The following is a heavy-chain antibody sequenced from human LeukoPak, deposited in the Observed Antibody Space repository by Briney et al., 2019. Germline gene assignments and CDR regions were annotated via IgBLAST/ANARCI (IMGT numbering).Heavy chain of an antibody. J-gene: IGHJ4*02. CDR1: GFTFRKYW. V-gene: IGHV3-7*03. CDR2: IAANGNDK. CDR3: AREVFFQFDN. Sequence: GGSLRLSCAASGFTFRKYWMAWVRQAPGRGLEWVATIAANGNDKDYEDALQGRFTISRDNARNSLSLRIDSLRAEDTAQYYCAREVFFQFDNWGQGALVTVSS.